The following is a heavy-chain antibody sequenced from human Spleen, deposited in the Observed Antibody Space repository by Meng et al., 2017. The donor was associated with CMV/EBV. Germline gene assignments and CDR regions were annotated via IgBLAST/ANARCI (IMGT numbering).Heavy chain of an antibody. Sequence: ASVKVSCKASGYTFTSYYMHWVRQAPGQGLEWMGIINPSGGSTNYAQKFQGRVTMTRDTSTSTVYMELSSLRSEDTAVYYCARSHPYYDFWSGYYFDYWGQGTLVTVSS. CDR2: INPSGGST. CDR3: ARSHPYYDFWSGYYFDY. D-gene: IGHD3-3*01. J-gene: IGHJ4*02. CDR1: GYTFTSYY. V-gene: IGHV1-46*01.